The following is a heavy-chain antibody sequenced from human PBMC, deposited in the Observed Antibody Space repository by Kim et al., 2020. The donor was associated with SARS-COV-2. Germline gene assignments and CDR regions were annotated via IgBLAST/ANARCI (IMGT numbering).Heavy chain of an antibody. CDR2: AYYSGNT. CDR3: ATRKYGSDWYWYYFDS. Sequence: SETLSLTCTVSGASMSSYYWSWIRQPPGKGLEWIGYAYYSGNTNYNPSLKSRVTISVDTSKNQVSLKVASVTATDTAVYYCATRKYGSDWYWYYFDSWGQGTLVTVSS. CDR1: GASMSSYY. V-gene: IGHV4-59*03. D-gene: IGHD6-19*01. J-gene: IGHJ4*02.